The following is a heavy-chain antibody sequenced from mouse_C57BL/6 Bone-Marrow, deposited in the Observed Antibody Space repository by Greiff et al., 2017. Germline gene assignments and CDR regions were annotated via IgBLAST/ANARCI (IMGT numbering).Heavy chain of an antibody. CDR2: ISNLAYRI. J-gene: IGHJ4*01. Sequence: EVQRVESGGGLVQPGGSLKLSCAASGFTFSDYGMAWVRQAPRKGPAWVAFISNLAYRIYYADTVTGRFTISRENAKNTLDLAMSSLRSEDTAMYYCARLGYYDYAMDYWGQGTSVTVSS. V-gene: IGHV5-15*01. CDR1: GFTFSDYG. CDR3: ARLGYYDYAMDY. D-gene: IGHD2-3*01.